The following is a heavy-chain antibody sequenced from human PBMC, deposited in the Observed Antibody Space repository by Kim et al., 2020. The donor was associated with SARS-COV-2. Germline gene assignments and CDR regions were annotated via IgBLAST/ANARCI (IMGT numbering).Heavy chain of an antibody. CDR2: FDPEDGET. Sequence: ASVKVSCKVSGYTLTELSMHWVRQAPGKGLEWMGGFDPEDGETIYAHKFQGRVTMTEDTSTDTAYMELSSLRSEDTAVYYCATGQTIVVVPAAIRSYYYYYGMDVWGEGATVTASS. V-gene: IGHV1-24*01. CDR3: ATGQTIVVVPAAIRSYYYYYGMDV. CDR1: GYTLTELS. J-gene: IGHJ6*04. D-gene: IGHD2-2*01.